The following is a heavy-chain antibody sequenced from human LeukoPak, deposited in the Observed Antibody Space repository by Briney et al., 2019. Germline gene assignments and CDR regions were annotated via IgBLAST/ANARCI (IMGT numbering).Heavy chain of an antibody. V-gene: IGHV4-59*08. CDR2: IYYSGST. J-gene: IGHJ4*02. CDR1: GGSISGYY. CDR3: ARGQYYYDSSGYDY. D-gene: IGHD3-22*01. Sequence: SETLSLTCTVSGGSISGYYWSWIRQPPGKGLEWIGYIYYSGSTNYNPSLKSRVTISVDTSKNQFSLKLSSVTAADTAVYYCARGQYYYDSSGYDYWGQGTLVTVSS.